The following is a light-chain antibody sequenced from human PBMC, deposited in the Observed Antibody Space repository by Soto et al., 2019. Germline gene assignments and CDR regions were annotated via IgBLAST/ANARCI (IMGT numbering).Light chain of an antibody. V-gene: IGKV1-5*03. CDR1: QSISNW. CDR2: KAS. Sequence: DIQMTQSPSTLSASVGDRVSITCRASQSISNWLAWYQQKPGKAPKLLISKASSLESGVPSRFSGRGSGTEFTLTISSLQPDDFATYYCQQYDNIPFPCGQGTKLEIK. CDR3: QQYDNIPFP. J-gene: IGKJ2*01.